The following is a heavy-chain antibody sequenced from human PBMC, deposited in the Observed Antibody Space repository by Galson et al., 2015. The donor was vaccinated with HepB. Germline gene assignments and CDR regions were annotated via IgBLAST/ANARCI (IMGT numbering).Heavy chain of an antibody. D-gene: IGHD4-17*01. J-gene: IGHJ4*02. CDR2: ISSSSSYI. CDR1: GFTFSSYS. V-gene: IGHV3-21*01. Sequence: SLRLSCAASGFTFSSYSMNWVRQAPGKGLEWVSSISSSSSYIYYADSVKGRFTISRDNAKNSLYLQMNSLRAEDTAVYYCAREGDYGDYDEGYWGQGTLVTVSS. CDR3: AREGDYGDYDEGY.